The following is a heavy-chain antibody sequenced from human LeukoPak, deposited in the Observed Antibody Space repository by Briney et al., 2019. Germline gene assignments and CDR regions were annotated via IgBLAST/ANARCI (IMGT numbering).Heavy chain of an antibody. CDR2: MNPNSGNT. CDR3: ARGDHVRIYAETSFDI. Sequence: ASVKVSCKASGYTFTSYDINWVRQATGQGLEWMGWMNPNSGNTGYAQKFQGRVTMTRDTSTSTVYMELSSLKSDDTAVYYCARGDHVRIYAETSFDIWGQGTMVSVSS. J-gene: IGHJ3*02. D-gene: IGHD5/OR15-5a*01. V-gene: IGHV1-8*02. CDR1: GYTFTSYD.